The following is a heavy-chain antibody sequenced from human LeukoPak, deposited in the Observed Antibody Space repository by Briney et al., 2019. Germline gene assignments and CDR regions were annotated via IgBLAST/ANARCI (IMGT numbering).Heavy chain of an antibody. CDR2: IYHSGST. J-gene: IGHJ5*02. D-gene: IGHD3-3*01. Sequence: SETLSLTCAVSGYSISSGFYWGWIRQPPGKGLEWIGSIYHSGSTYYNPSLKSRVTISVDTSKNQFSLKLTYVTAADTAVYYCGRSTIFGVIIMQFDPWGQGTLVTVSS. CDR3: GRSTIFGVIIMQFDP. CDR1: GYSISSGFY. V-gene: IGHV4-38-2*01.